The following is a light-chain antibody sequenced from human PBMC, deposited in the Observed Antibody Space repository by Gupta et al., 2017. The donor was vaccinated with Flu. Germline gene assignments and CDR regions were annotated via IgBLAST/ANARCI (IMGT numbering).Light chain of an antibody. Sequence: GDRVSITCRASQHINSWLAWYQKKPGQAPKVLIYAASSLQSGVPSRCSGSGYGTDFTLTISSLQPEDFATYFCLQANSFPLSFGGGTKVEMK. CDR1: QHINSW. CDR3: LQANSFPLS. CDR2: AAS. J-gene: IGKJ4*01. V-gene: IGKV1-12*01.